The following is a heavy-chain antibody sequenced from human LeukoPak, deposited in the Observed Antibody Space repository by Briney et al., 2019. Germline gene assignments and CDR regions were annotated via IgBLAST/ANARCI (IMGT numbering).Heavy chain of an antibody. V-gene: IGHV3-23*01. CDR3: ARGFGELLDY. CDR2: ISGSGGST. Sequence: GGSLRLSCAASGFTFSDLYMSLMRQVRGYGLEWVSAISGSGGSTYYADSVKGRFTISRDNSKNTLYLQMNSLRAEDTAVYYCARGFGELLDYWGQGTLVTVSS. CDR1: GFTFSDLY. D-gene: IGHD3-10*01. J-gene: IGHJ4*02.